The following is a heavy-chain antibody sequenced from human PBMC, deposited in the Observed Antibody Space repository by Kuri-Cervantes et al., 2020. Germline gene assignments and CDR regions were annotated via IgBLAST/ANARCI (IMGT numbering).Heavy chain of an antibody. CDR1: GFTFSSYW. J-gene: IGHJ6*02. CDR2: ISSDGSST. V-gene: IGHV3-74*01. Sequence: GESLKISFAASGFTFSSYWMHWVRQAPGKGLVWVSRISSDGSSTRYADSVKGRFSISRDNATNTLYLHMNSLRAEDTAVYYCARGNFYAMDVWGQGTTVTVSS. CDR3: ARGNFYAMDV.